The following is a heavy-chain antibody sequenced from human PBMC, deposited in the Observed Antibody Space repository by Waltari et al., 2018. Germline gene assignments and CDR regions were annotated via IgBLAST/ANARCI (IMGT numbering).Heavy chain of an antibody. Sequence: QVQLQESGPGLVKHSETLSLTCAVSGYSISSGYYWGWIRQPPGKGLEWIGSIYHSGSTYYNPSLKSRVTISVDTSKNQFSLKLRSVTAADTAVYYCILAVAVGYFDYWGQGTLVTVSS. D-gene: IGHD6-19*01. CDR2: IYHSGST. CDR3: ILAVAVGYFDY. CDR1: GYSISSGYY. V-gene: IGHV4-38-2*01. J-gene: IGHJ4*02.